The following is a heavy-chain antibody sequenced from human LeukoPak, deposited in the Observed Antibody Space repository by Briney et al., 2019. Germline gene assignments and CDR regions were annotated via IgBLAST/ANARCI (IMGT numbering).Heavy chain of an antibody. V-gene: IGHV3-23*01. D-gene: IGHD3-22*01. J-gene: IGHJ4*02. CDR1: GFSFSDYA. CDR3: AKEATMIVVAPTDY. Sequence: PGGSLRLSCAVSGFSFSDYATSWVRQAPGKGLEWVSAISGSGGSTYYADSVKGRFTISRDNSKNTLYLTMNSLRAEDTAVYYCAKEATMIVVAPTDYWGQGTLVTVSS. CDR2: ISGSGGST.